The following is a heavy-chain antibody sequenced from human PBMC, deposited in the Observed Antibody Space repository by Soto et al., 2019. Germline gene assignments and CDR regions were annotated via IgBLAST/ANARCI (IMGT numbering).Heavy chain of an antibody. CDR2: IKQDGSEK. V-gene: IGHV3-7*03. Sequence: GGSLRLSCAASGFTFSSYWMSWVRQAPGKGLEWVANIKQDGSEKYYVDSVKGRFTISRENAKNSLYLQMNSLRAEDTAVYYCARDSPLSGYYWSWFEPWGQGTLVTVSS. CDR3: ARDSPLSGYYWSWFEP. J-gene: IGHJ5*02. D-gene: IGHD3-22*01. CDR1: GFTFSSYW.